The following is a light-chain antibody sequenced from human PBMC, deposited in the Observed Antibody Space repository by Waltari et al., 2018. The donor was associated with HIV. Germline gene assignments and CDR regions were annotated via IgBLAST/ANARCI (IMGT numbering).Light chain of an antibody. Sequence: QSILTQPPSVSAAPGQMVTIPCSGNSSNVGHIFVSWYQPFPGAAPKLLISDTNMLPADIPDRIYGFKFGADATLGITGLQTGDEPDYYCATWHTSLTDVIYV. CDR1: SSNVGHIF. CDR3: ATWHTSLTDVIYV. V-gene: IGLV1-51*01. J-gene: IGLJ1*01. CDR2: DTN.